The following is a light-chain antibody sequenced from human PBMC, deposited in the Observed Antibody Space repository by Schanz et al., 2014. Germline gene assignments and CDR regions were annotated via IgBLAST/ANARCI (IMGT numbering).Light chain of an antibody. J-gene: IGKJ3*01. CDR3: HQYGISPFT. CDR1: QTLTSNY. Sequence: EIVLTQSPGTLSLSPGERAILSCRASQTLTSNYLAWYQQKPGQAPRLLVYGASSRATGIPDKFSGSGSGTDFTLTISRLEPEDFAVYYCHQYGISPFTFGPGTKVDIK. CDR2: GAS. V-gene: IGKV3-20*01.